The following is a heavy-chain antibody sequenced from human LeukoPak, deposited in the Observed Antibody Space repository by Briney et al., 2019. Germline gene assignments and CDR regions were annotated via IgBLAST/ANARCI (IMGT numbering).Heavy chain of an antibody. CDR1: GGSFSGYY. CDR2: INHSGST. V-gene: IGHV4-34*01. D-gene: IGHD6-13*01. Sequence: SETLSLTCAVYGGSFSGYYWSWLRQPPGKGLEWIGEINHSGSTNYNPSLKSRVTISVDTSKNQFSLKLSSVTAADTAVYYCARFPGYSSSWPLSYYYYMDVWGKGTTVTVSS. CDR3: ARFPGYSSSWPLSYYYYMDV. J-gene: IGHJ6*03.